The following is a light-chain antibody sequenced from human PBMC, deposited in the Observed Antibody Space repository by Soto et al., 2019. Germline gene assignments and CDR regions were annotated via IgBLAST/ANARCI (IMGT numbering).Light chain of an antibody. CDR1: QTISSTY. J-gene: IGKJ1*01. V-gene: IGKV3-20*01. Sequence: EFVLTQSPGTLSLSPGERATLSCRASQTISSTYFAWYQQRPGQPPRLLIYGASSRAAGIPARFSGSGSGTDFTLTISGLEPEDFAVYYCQQYGSSPSWTFGQGPKVEIK. CDR3: QQYGSSPSWT. CDR2: GAS.